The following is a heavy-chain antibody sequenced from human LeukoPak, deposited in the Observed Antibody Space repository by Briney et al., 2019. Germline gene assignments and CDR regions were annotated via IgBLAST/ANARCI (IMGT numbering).Heavy chain of an antibody. J-gene: IGHJ4*02. CDR3: ARHPHYYFDNSAR. Sequence: SETLSLTCTVSDDFISTSNSYWGWIRQPPGKGLEWIGSLYDSGNTYYNPSLKSRVTISVDTSKNQLSLRLSSVTAADTAVYYCARHPHYYFDNSARWGQGTLVTVSS. D-gene: IGHD3-22*01. CDR1: DDFISTSNSY. V-gene: IGHV4-39*01. CDR2: LYDSGNT.